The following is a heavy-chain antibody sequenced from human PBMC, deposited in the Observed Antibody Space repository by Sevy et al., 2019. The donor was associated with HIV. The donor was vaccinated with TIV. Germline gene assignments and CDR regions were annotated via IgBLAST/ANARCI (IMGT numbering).Heavy chain of an antibody. CDR1: GFTFSNYW. Sequence: GGSLRLSCATSGFTFSNYWMTWVRHTPGKGLEWVANIKPDGSEQYYADSVKGRFTISRDNAKDSLYLQVSSLRAEDTALYCCARGGVSAPLSGGNYWGQGALVTVSS. D-gene: IGHD2-15*01. J-gene: IGHJ4*02. CDR3: ARGGVSAPLSGGNY. CDR2: IKPDGSEQ. V-gene: IGHV3-7*03.